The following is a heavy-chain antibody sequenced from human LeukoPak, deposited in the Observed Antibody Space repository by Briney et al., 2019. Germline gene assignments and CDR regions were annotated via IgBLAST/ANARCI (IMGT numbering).Heavy chain of an antibody. D-gene: IGHD5-18*01. CDR1: GFTFNSYG. V-gene: IGHV3-30*02. Sequence: GGSLRLSCAASGFTFNSYGMHWVRQAPGKGLEWVAFIRYDGSNKYYADSVKGRFTISRDNSKNTLYLQMNSLRAEDTAVYYCAKADTAVVTPYVDYWGQGTLVTVSS. J-gene: IGHJ4*02. CDR3: AKADTAVVTPYVDY. CDR2: IRYDGSNK.